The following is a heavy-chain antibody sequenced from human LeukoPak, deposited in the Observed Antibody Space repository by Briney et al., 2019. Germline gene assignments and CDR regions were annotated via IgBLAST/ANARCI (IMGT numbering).Heavy chain of an antibody. CDR3: ARHGSGNYNPYYYYMDV. Sequence: PSETLSLTCTVSGGSISSSSYYWAWIRQPPGKGLEWIGSLYYSGSTYYNPSLKSRVTISVDTSTNQFSLKLSSVTAADTAVYYGARHGSGNYNPYYYYMDVWGKGTTVTVSS. CDR1: GGSISSSSYY. D-gene: IGHD4-11*01. J-gene: IGHJ6*03. V-gene: IGHV4-39*01. CDR2: LYYSGST.